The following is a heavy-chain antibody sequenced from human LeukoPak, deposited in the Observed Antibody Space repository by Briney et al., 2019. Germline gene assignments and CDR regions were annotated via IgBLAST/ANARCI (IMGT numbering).Heavy chain of an antibody. V-gene: IGHV4-59*11. CDR1: GGSISSHY. CDR2: IYYSGST. D-gene: IGHD6-13*01. J-gene: IGHJ6*03. CDR3: AREAYSSSWPPKGYYYYMDV. Sequence: SETLSLTCTVSGGSISSHYWSWIRQPPGKGLEWIGYIYYSGSTNYNPSLKSRVTISVDTFKNQFSLKLSSVTAADTAVYYCAREAYSSSWPPKGYYYYMDVWGKGTTVTVSS.